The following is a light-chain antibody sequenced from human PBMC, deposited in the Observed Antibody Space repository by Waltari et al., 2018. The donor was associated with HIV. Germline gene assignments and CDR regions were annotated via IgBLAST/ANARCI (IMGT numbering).Light chain of an antibody. CDR2: SDD. J-gene: IGLJ3*02. Sequence: QSVLTPPPSASGTPGQRVTLSCSGSNSNIGRTTVSWYQQLPGTAPKLLIYSDDQRPSGVPDRFSGSKSGTSASLAISGLQSEDEADYYCAVWDDGLNGPEFGGGTKLTVL. CDR3: AVWDDGLNGPE. V-gene: IGLV1-44*01. CDR1: NSNIGRTT.